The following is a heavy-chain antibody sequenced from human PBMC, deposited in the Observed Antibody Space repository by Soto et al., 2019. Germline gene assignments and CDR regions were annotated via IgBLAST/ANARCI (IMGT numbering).Heavy chain of an antibody. Sequence: SETLSLTCAVSGGSISSGGYSWSWIRQPPGKGLEWIGYIYHSGSTYYNPSLKSRVTISVDRSKNQFSLKLSSVTAADTAVYYCERGKAYYGMDVWGQGTTVTVSS. CDR2: IYHSGST. CDR3: ERGKAYYGMDV. V-gene: IGHV4-30-2*01. J-gene: IGHJ6*02. CDR1: GGSISSGGYS.